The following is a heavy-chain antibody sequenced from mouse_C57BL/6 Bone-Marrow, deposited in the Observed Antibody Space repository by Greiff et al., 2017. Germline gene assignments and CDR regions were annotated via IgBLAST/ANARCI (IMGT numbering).Heavy chain of an antibody. Sequence: QVQLQQPGAELVKPGASVKMSCKASGYTFPSYWITWVKQRPGQGLEWIGDIYPGSGRTNYNEKFKSKATLTVDTSSSTAYMQLSSLTSEDSAFYYCARVYDYGGGAMDYWGQGTSGTVSS. CDR1: GYTFPSYW. V-gene: IGHV1-55*01. CDR2: IYPGSGRT. J-gene: IGHJ4*01. CDR3: ARVYDYGGGAMDY. D-gene: IGHD2-4*01.